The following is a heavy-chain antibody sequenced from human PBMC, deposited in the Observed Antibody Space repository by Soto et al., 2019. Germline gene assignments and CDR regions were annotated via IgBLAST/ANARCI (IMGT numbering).Heavy chain of an antibody. V-gene: IGHV3-15*01. Sequence: EVXLVESGGGXVKPGGSLRXXXAASGFTFSNAWMXWXXXAPGKGLEWXXXXKSKTDGGTTDYAAPVKGRFTISRDDSKNTLYLQMNSLKTEDTAVYYCTRYSSGWYGENWFDPWGQGTLVTVSS. CDR3: TRYSSGWYGENWFDP. J-gene: IGHJ5*02. CDR2: XKSKTDGGTT. D-gene: IGHD6-19*01. CDR1: GFTFSNAW.